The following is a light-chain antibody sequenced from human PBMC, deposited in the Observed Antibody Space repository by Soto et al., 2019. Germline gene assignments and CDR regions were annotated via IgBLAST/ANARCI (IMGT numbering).Light chain of an antibody. V-gene: IGKV1-5*01. J-gene: IGKJ1*01. CDR1: QSISSW. CDR2: DAS. Sequence: DIQMTQSPSTLSASVGDRVTITCRASQSISSWLAWYQQKPGKAPKLLIYDASSLESGVPSRFSGSGSGTEFTLTIISLQPDDFATYYCQQYNSTVPFGKGTKVEIK. CDR3: QQYNSTVP.